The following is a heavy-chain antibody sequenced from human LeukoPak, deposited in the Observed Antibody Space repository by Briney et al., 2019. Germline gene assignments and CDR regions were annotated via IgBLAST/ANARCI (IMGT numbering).Heavy chain of an antibody. Sequence: PGGSLRLSCVASGFSLSTKGMHWVRQAPGKGLEWVAVTWYDGKKNDYGDSVKGRFTISRDNSKNSLYLEMNSLRTEDTAVYYCARTGITRNWYFVLWGRGTLVTVSS. D-gene: IGHD3-16*01. CDR1: GFSLSTKG. CDR2: TWYDGKKN. CDR3: ARTGITRNWYFVL. V-gene: IGHV3-33*01. J-gene: IGHJ2*01.